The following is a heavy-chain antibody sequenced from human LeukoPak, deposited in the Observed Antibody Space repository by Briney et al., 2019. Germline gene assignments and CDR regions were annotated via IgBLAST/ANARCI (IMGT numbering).Heavy chain of an antibody. D-gene: IGHD1-26*01. J-gene: IGHJ4*02. Sequence: GGSLRLSCAASGFTFDDYGMHWVRQAPGKGLQWVAIIRYDGSNTYYADSVKGQFTISRDNSKNTLYLQVNSLRAEDTAVYYCVKDVSGTYYHSFDYWGQGTLVTVSS. CDR1: GFTFDDYG. V-gene: IGHV3-30*02. CDR2: IRYDGSNT. CDR3: VKDVSGTYYHSFDY.